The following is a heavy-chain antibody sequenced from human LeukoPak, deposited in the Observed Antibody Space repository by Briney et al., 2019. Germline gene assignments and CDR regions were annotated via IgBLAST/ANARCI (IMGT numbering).Heavy chain of an antibody. Sequence: PGGSLRLSCAASGFTFSSYAMSWVRQAPGMGLEWVSAISGSGGSTYYADSVKGRFTISRDNSKNTLYLQMNSLRAEDTAVYYCAKDSGWVVVVPAAIDYWGQGTLVTVSS. D-gene: IGHD2-2*01. CDR2: ISGSGGST. CDR1: GFTFSSYA. J-gene: IGHJ4*02. V-gene: IGHV3-23*01. CDR3: AKDSGWVVVVPAAIDY.